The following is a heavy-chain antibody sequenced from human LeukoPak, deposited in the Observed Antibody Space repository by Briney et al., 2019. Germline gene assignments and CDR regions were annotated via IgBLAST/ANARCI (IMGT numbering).Heavy chain of an antibody. Sequence: VRQAPGKGLEWVAVIWYDGSNKDYADSVRGRFTISRDNSKNTLYLQMNSLRAEDTAVYYCARSKVYSSSSGRGFLDYWGQGTLVTVSS. CDR2: IWYDGSNK. D-gene: IGHD6-6*01. J-gene: IGHJ4*02. CDR3: ARSKVYSSSSGRGFLDY. V-gene: IGHV3-33*01.